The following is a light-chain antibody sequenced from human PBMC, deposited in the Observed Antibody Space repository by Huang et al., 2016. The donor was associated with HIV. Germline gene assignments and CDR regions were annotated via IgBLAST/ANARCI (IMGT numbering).Light chain of an antibody. V-gene: IGKV1-39*01. J-gene: IGKJ4*01. CDR1: QSSSSY. CDR3: QQSYSTPS. Sequence: DIQMTQSPSSLSASVGDRVTITCRASQSSSSYLNWYQQKPGKAPKLLIYAASSLQSGVPSRFSGSGPGTDFTLTISSLQPEDFATYYCQQSYSTPSFGGGTKVEIK. CDR2: AAS.